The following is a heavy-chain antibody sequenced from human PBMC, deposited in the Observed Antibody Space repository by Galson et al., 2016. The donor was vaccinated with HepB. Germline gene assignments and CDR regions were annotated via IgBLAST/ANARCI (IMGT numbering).Heavy chain of an antibody. CDR3: AKHPGENYYAYFHY. D-gene: IGHD3-16*01. CDR1: GFTFNNYG. Sequence: SLRLSCAASGFTFNNYGMTWVRQAPGKGLEVVSSISRSGDSTDYADSVKGRFTIYRDNSKNSLYLQMNSLRAEDTAVYYCAKHPGENYYAYFHYWGQGTLVTVSA. V-gene: IGHV3-23*01. J-gene: IGHJ4*02. CDR2: ISRSGDST.